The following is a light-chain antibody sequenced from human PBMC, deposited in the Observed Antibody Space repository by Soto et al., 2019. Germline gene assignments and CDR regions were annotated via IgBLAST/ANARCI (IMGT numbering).Light chain of an antibody. J-gene: IGKJ4*01. Sequence: EIVLTQSPATLSLSPEERATLSCRASQCVSSYLAWYQQKPGQAPRLLIYDASNRATGIPARFSGSGSGTDFTLTISSLEPEDFAVYYCQQRSNWPLTFGGGTKVDIK. CDR2: DAS. CDR1: QCVSSY. CDR3: QQRSNWPLT. V-gene: IGKV3-11*01.